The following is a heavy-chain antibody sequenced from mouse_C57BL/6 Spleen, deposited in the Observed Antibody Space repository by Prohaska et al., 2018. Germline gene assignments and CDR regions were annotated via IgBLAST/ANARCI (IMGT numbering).Heavy chain of an antibody. Sequence: GSTDYNADFISRLSISKDNSKSQVFFKMNSLQADDTAIYYCARNRGMGYFDVWGTGTTATVSS. D-gene: IGHD2-10*02. CDR3: ARNRGMGYFDV. CDR2: GST. V-gene: IGHV2-2*01. J-gene: IGHJ1*03.